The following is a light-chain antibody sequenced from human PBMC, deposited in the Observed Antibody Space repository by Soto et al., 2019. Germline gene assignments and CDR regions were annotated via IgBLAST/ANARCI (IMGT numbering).Light chain of an antibody. CDR2: SNN. Sequence: QSVLTQPPSASGTPGQRVTISCSGSSSNIGSNTVNWYQQLPVTAPKLLIYSNNQRPSGVTDRFSGSKSGTSASLAISGLQSEDEADYYCAAWDDSLNGVVFGGGTKLTVL. J-gene: IGLJ2*01. V-gene: IGLV1-44*01. CDR3: AAWDDSLNGVV. CDR1: SSNIGSNT.